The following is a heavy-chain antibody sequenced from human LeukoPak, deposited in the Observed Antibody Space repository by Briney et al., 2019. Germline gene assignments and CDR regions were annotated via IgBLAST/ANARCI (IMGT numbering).Heavy chain of an antibody. CDR1: GGSISSHY. CDR3: ARADYYYYMDV. Sequence: PSETLSLTCTVSGGSISSHYWSWIRQPPGKGLEWIGYIYYSGSTNYNPSLKSRVTISVDTSKNQFSLKLSSVTAADTAVYYCARADYYYYMDVWGKGTTGTVSS. V-gene: IGHV4-59*11. CDR2: IYYSGST. J-gene: IGHJ6*03.